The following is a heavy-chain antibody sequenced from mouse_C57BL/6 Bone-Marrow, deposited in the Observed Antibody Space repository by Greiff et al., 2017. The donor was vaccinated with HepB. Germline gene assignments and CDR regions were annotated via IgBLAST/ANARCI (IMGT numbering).Heavy chain of an antibody. Sequence: EVQVVESEGGLVQPGSSMKLSCTASGFTFSDYYMAWVRQVPEKGLEWVANINYDGSSTYYLDSLKSRFIISRDNAKNILYLQMSSLKSEDTATYYCARGEYPDYWGQGTTLTVSS. CDR3: ARGEYPDY. CDR1: GFTFSDYY. J-gene: IGHJ2*01. V-gene: IGHV5-16*01. CDR2: INYDGSST. D-gene: IGHD5-1*01.